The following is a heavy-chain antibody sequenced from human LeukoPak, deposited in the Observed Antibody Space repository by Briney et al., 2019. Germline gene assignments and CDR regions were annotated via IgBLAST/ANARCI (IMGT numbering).Heavy chain of an antibody. CDR2: IKQDGSEK. Sequence: GGSLGLSCAASGFTFSSYWMSWVRQAPGKGLEWVANIKQDGSEKYYVDSVKGRFTISRDNAKNSLYLQMNSLRAEDTAVYYCARFFYSSGWYDPWGFDYWGQGTLVTVSS. J-gene: IGHJ4*02. CDR1: GFTFSSYW. D-gene: IGHD6-19*01. CDR3: ARFFYSSGWYDPWGFDY. V-gene: IGHV3-7*01.